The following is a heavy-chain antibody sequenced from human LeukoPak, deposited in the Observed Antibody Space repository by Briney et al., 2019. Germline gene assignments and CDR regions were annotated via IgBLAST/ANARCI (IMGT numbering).Heavy chain of an antibody. CDR2: ISYSGTT. CDR3: ARDFSSSSTVYYYYYMDV. D-gene: IGHD6-6*01. J-gene: IGHJ6*03. V-gene: IGHV4-39*07. CDR1: GGSISSRPYY. Sequence: SETLSLTCTVSGGSISSRPYYWGWVRQPPGKRLEWIGTISYSGTTYYSPSLKSRVTISLDTSKNQFSLKLSSVTAADTAIYYCARDFSSSSTVYYYYYMDVWGKGTTVTVSS.